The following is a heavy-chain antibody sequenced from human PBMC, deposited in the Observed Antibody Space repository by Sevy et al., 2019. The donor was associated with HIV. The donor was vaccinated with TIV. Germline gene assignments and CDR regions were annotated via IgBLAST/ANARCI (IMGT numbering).Heavy chain of an antibody. CDR3: AGENYYDSEGYRFDY. CDR1: GLTFSIYN. Sequence: GGSLRLSCAASGLTFSIYNMNWVRQAPGKGLEWVSSISPTGTYTYYADSVRGRFTISRDNAENSLFLQMNSLRAEDTAVYYCAGENYYDSEGYRFDYWGQGTLVTVSS. V-gene: IGHV3-21*01. D-gene: IGHD3-22*01. J-gene: IGHJ4*02. CDR2: ISPTGTYT.